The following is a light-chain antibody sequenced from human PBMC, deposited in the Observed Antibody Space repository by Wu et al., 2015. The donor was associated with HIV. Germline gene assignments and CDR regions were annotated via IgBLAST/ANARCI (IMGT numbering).Light chain of an antibody. Sequence: EIVLTQSPDTLSLSPGERATLSCRASQSVSSYLAWYQHKPGQAPRLLIYDASDRATGISARFSGSGSGTDFTLTINRLEPEDFALYFCLQYGGSRAHRFGGGTEGGD. CDR1: QSVSSY. CDR3: LQYGGSRAHR. V-gene: IGKV3-11*01. J-gene: IGKJ4*01. CDR2: DAS.